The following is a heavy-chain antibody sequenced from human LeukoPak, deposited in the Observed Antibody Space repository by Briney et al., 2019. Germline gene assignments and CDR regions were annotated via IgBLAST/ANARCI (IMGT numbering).Heavy chain of an antibody. CDR3: ARANYDRTADFDI. Sequence: SETLSLTCTVSGGSISSYYWSWIRQPPGKGLEWIGYIYYSGSTNYNPSLKSRVTISVDTSKNQFSLKLSSVTAADTAVYYCARANYDRTADFDIWGQGTMVTVSS. V-gene: IGHV4-59*01. J-gene: IGHJ3*02. CDR2: IYYSGST. D-gene: IGHD3-22*01. CDR1: GGSISSYY.